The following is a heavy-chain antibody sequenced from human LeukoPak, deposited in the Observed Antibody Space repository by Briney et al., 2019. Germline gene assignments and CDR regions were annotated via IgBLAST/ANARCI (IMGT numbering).Heavy chain of an antibody. CDR1: GGSFSGYY. D-gene: IGHD2-2*02. V-gene: IGHV4-34*01. Sequence: SETLSLTCAVYGGSFSGYYWSWIRQPPGKGLEWIGEINHSGSTNYNPSLKSRVTISVDTSKNQFSLKLSSVTAADTAVYYCAGARYCSSTSCYRVEYWGQGTLVTVSS. CDR2: INHSGST. J-gene: IGHJ4*02. CDR3: AGARYCSSTSCYRVEY.